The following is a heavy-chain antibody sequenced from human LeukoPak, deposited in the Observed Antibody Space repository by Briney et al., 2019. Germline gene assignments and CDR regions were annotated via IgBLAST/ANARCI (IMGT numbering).Heavy chain of an antibody. D-gene: IGHD2-2*01. J-gene: IGHJ4*02. Sequence: ASVKLSCKPSGYTFTGYFMHWLRQAPGQRLEWMELINPNSGGTNYAQKFRGRVSMTRDTSISTAYMELSWLRSDDTAVYYCASSIVYCSSTSCYFNWGQGALVTVSS. V-gene: IGHV1-2*02. CDR1: GYTFTGYF. CDR2: INPNSGGT. CDR3: ASSIVYCSSTSCYFN.